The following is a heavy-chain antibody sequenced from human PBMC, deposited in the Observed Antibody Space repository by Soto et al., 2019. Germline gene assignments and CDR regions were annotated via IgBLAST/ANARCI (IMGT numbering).Heavy chain of an antibody. D-gene: IGHD5-18*01. J-gene: IGHJ3*02. CDR1: GVPFRSYA. V-gene: IGHV3-23*01. CDR3: AKDFGYNYGYDAFAI. Sequence: GGSLRLSCAAAGVPFRSYAMSWVRQAPGKGLEWVSGVSGSGGSTYCVDSVKGRFTISRDNSKNTLYLQMNSLRAEDTAVYYCAKDFGYNYGYDAFAIWGKGTMVTVSS. CDR2: VSGSGGST.